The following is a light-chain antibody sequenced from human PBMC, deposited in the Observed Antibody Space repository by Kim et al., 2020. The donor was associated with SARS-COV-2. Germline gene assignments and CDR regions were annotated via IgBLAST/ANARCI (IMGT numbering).Light chain of an antibody. CDR2: GAF. CDR3: QQYGSSPYT. CDR1: QSVSNSY. J-gene: IGKJ2*01. Sequence: EIELTQSPGTLSSSPGERATLTCRASQSVSNSYFAWYQQKPGKAPMLLISGAFSRAAGVPDRFSGSGSGTDFTLTISRLQPEDFAVYYCQQYGSSPYTFGQGTKLEI. V-gene: IGKV3-20*01.